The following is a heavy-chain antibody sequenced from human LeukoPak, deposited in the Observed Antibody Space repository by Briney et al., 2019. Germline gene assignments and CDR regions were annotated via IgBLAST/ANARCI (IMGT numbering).Heavy chain of an antibody. CDR2: ISASGGGT. V-gene: IGHV3-23*01. CDR1: GFTFSTYA. CDR3: AKDGPSVTGTGWYFDL. D-gene: IGHD6-19*01. J-gene: IGHJ2*01. Sequence: GGSLRLSCAASGFTFSTYALTWVRQAPGKGLEWVSHISASGGGTFYADSVKGRFTISSDNSKSTLYLQMNSLRAEDTAVYYCAKDGPSVTGTGWYFDLWGRGTLVAVSS.